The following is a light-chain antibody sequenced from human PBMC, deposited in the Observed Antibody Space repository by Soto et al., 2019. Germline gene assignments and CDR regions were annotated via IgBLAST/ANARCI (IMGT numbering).Light chain of an antibody. J-gene: IGLJ1*01. CDR1: SSNIGSKT. CDR3: SSWDASLNGYV. CDR2: NSY. Sequence: QSVLTQPPSASGTPGQRVTISCSGSSSNIGSKTVNWYQQLPGTVPKLLIYNSYQRPSGVPDRFSASKSGTSASLAISGLQHEDEADYYCSSWDASLNGYVFGTGTKLTVL. V-gene: IGLV1-44*01.